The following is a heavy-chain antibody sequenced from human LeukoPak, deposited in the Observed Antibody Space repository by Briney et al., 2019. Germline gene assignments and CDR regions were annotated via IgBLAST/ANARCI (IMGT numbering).Heavy chain of an antibody. CDR3: AANVDIVATIWWYFDL. Sequence: GGSLRLSCAASGFTFSSYEMNWVRQAPGKGLEWVSYISSSGSTIYYADSVKGRFTISRDNAKNSLYLQMNSLRAEDTAVYYCAANVDIVATIWWYFDLWGRGTLVTVSS. CDR2: ISSSGSTI. CDR1: GFTFSSYE. V-gene: IGHV3-48*03. D-gene: IGHD5-12*01. J-gene: IGHJ2*01.